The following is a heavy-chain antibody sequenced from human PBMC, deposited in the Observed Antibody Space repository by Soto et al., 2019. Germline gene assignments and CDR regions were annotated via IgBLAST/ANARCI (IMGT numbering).Heavy chain of an antibody. J-gene: IGHJ6*03. Sequence: XXTLSLACAVYGGSFSAYYWRWILQPPGKGLEWIGEINHSVSTNYNPSLKSRVTISVDTSKNQFSLKLSSVTAADTDVYYCARGEVVAATFSYYYYMDVWGKGTTVTVSS. D-gene: IGHD2-15*01. CDR2: INHSVST. CDR3: ARGEVVAATFSYYYYMDV. CDR1: GGSFSAYY. V-gene: IGHV4-34*01.